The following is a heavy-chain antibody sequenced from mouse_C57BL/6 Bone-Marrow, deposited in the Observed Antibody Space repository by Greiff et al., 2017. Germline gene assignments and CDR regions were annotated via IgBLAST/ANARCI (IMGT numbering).Heavy chain of an antibody. V-gene: IGHV1-26*01. CDR2: INPNNGGT. J-gene: IGHJ2*01. CDR3: AREIRALSFDY. CDR1: GYTFTDYY. D-gene: IGHD1-3*01. Sequence: EVQLQQSGPELVKPGASVKISCKASGYTFTDYYMNWVKQSHGKSLEWIGDINPNNGGTSYNQKFKGKATLTVDKSSSTAYMELRSLTSEDSAVYYCAREIRALSFDYWGQGTTLTVSS.